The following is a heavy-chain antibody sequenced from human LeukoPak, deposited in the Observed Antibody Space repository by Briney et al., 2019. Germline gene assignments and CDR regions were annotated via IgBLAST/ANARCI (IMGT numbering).Heavy chain of an antibody. J-gene: IGHJ4*02. CDR3: ARARYSGYDFNY. V-gene: IGHV4-59*01. D-gene: IGHD5-12*01. CDR2: IYYSGST. CDR1: GGSISSYY. Sequence: SETLSLTCTVSGGSISSYYWSWIRQPPGKGLEWIGYIYYSGSTNYNPSLKSRVTISVDTSKNQFSLKLSSVTAADTAVYYCARARYSGYDFNYWGQGTLVTVSS.